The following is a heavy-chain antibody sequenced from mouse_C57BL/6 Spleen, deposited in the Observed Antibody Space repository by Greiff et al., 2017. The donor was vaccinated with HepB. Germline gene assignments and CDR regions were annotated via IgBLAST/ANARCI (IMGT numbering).Heavy chain of an antibody. CDR2: ISSGSSTI. Sequence: EVHLVESGGGLVKPGGSLKLSCAASGFTFSDYGMHWVRQAPEKGLEWVAYISSGSSTIYYADTVKGRFTISRDNAKNTLFLQMTSLRSEDTAMYYCARDGGYTWYFDVWGTGTTVTVAS. D-gene: IGHD2-3*01. CDR3: ARDGGYTWYFDV. J-gene: IGHJ1*03. V-gene: IGHV5-17*01. CDR1: GFTFSDYG.